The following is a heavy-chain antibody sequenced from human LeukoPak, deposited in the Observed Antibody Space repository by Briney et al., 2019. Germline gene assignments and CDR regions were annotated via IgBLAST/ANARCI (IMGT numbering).Heavy chain of an antibody. CDR2: IYYSGST. CDR1: GGSISSTNYY. J-gene: IGHJ4*02. D-gene: IGHD5-12*01. Sequence: PSETLSLTCTVSGGSISSTNYYWGWIRQPPGKGLEWIGYIYYSGSTNYNPSLKSRVTISVDTSKNQFSLKLSSVTAADTAVYYCARGGYGDYLDYWGQGTLVTVSS. CDR3: ARGGYGDYLDY. V-gene: IGHV4-61*05.